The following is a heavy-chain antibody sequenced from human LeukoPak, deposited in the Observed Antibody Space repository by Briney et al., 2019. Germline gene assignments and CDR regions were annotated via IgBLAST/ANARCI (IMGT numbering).Heavy chain of an antibody. V-gene: IGHV1-46*01. CDR1: GYTFTSNY. Sequence: VASVKVSCKASGYTFTSNYMHWVRQAPGQGLEWTGVINPSGGSTSYAQKFQGRVTMTRDTSTSTVYMELSSLRSEDTAVYYCARVRGGDYGEEVLDYWGQGTLVTVSS. J-gene: IGHJ4*02. CDR3: ARVRGGDYGEEVLDY. D-gene: IGHD4-17*01. CDR2: INPSGGST.